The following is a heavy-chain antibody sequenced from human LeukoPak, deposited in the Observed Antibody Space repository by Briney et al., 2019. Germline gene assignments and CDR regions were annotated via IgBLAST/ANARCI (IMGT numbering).Heavy chain of an antibody. CDR2: LYTGGST. D-gene: IGHD3-16*01. CDR3: ARTSMLGGIRY. CDR1: GLTVSSNY. V-gene: IGHV3-66*01. Sequence: GGSLRLSCAASGLTVSSNYMTWVRQAPGKGLEWLSILYTGGSTEYADSVKGRFTISRDNSKNTVHLQMNSLRVEDTAVYYCARTSMLGGIRYWGQGILVTVSS. J-gene: IGHJ4*02.